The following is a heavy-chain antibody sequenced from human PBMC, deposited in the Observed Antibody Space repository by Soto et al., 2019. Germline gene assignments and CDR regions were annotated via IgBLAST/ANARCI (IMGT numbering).Heavy chain of an antibody. CDR1: GGTFSSYA. CDR3: ARSLRGPDSHIMEWFDP. V-gene: IGHV1-69*12. J-gene: IGHJ5*02. CDR2: IIPIFGTA. D-gene: IGHD2-21*01. Sequence: QVQLVQSGAEVKKPGSSVKVSCKASGGTFSSYAISWVRQAPGQGLEWMGGIIPIFGTANYAQKFQGRVTITADESTSTAYMELSSLRSEDTAVYYCARSLRGPDSHIMEWFDPWGQGTLVTVSS.